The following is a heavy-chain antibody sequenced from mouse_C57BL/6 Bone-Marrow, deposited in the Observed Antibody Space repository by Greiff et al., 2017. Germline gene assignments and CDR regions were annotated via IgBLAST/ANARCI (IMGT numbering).Heavy chain of an antibody. D-gene: IGHD1-1*01. CDR2: IYPRDGST. Sequence: QVQLQQPDAELVKPGASVKLSCKASGYTFTDHTIHWMKQRPEQGLEWIGYIYPRDGSTKYNEKFKGKATLTADKSSSTAYMQLNSLTSEDSAVYFCARGSYYYGSSIFAYWGQGTLVTVSA. J-gene: IGHJ3*01. CDR1: GYTFTDHT. CDR3: ARGSYYYGSSIFAY. V-gene: IGHV1-78*01.